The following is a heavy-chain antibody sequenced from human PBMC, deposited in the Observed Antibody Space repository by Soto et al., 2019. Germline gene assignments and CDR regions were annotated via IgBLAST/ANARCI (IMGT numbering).Heavy chain of an antibody. CDR1: VYTLTELS. J-gene: IGHJ6*02. CDR2: FDPEDAET. V-gene: IGHV1-24*01. D-gene: IGHD2-15*01. CDR3: AAGVVPYGMDV. Sequence: ASVKVSCNVSVYTLTELSIHWVRQPPGKGLEWMGGFDPEDAETIYARRFQGRVTMTEDTSADTAYMELSSLRSEDTAVYYCAAGVVPYGMDVWGQGTTVTVSS.